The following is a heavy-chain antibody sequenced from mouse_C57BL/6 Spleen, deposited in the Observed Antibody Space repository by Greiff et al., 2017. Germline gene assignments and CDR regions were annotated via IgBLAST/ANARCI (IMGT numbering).Heavy chain of an antibody. J-gene: IGHJ2*01. CDR1: GYTFTDYN. D-gene: IGHD1-1*01. V-gene: IGHV1-22*01. CDR2: INPNNGGT. CDR3: ARDYYGSSPDY. Sequence: EVHLVESGPELVKPGASVKMSCKASGYTFTDYNMHWVKQSHGKSLEWIGYINPNNGGTSYNQKFKGKATLTVNKSSSTAYMELRSLTSEDSAVYYCARDYYGSSPDYWGQGTTLTVSS.